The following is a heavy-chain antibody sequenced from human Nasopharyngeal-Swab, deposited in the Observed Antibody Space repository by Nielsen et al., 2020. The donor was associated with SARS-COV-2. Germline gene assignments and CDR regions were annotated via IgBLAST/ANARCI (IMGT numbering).Heavy chain of an antibody. V-gene: IGHV1-24*01. CDR1: GYTLTELS. J-gene: IGHJ4*02. D-gene: IGHD3-22*01. CDR2: FDPEDGET. CDR3: ATGHLPLAYYDSSAHGWY. Sequence: ASVKVSCKVSGYTLTELSMHWVRQAPGKGLEWMGGFDPEDGETIYAQKFQGRVTMTEDTSTDKAYMELSSLRSEDTAVYYCATGHLPLAYYDSSAHGWYWGQGTLVTVSS.